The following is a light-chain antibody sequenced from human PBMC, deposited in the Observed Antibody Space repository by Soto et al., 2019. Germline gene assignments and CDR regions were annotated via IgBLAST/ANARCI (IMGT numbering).Light chain of an antibody. CDR1: NTNIGAGYD. J-gene: IGLJ3*02. Sequence: QSVLTQPPSVSGAPGQRVSISCTGINTNIGAGYDVNWYQQLPGTAPKLLIYANINRPSGVPDRFSGSKSGASAFLVITGLQAEDEADYYCQSYDSSLSAWKVFGGGTKVTVL. V-gene: IGLV1-40*01. CDR2: ANI. CDR3: QSYDSSLSAWKV.